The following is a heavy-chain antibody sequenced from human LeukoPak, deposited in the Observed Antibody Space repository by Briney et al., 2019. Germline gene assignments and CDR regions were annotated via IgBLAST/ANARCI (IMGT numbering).Heavy chain of an antibody. CDR3: ARVMKEWLSPDY. Sequence: PGGSLRLSCAASGFSLSSPDMHWVREVTGKGLEWVSGISATGDTDYLGFVKGRFTIARENDKNALHLQMNSLRAGDTAVYYCARVMKEWLSPDYWGQGSLVTVSS. J-gene: IGHJ4*02. V-gene: IGHV3-13*04. D-gene: IGHD3-3*01. CDR1: GFSLSSPD. CDR2: ISATGDT.